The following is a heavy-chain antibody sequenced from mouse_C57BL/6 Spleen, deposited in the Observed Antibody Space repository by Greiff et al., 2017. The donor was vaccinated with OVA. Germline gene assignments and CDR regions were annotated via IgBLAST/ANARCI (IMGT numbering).Heavy chain of an antibody. J-gene: IGHJ1*03. D-gene: IGHD1-1*01. Sequence: DVKLQESGPGLVKPSQSLSLTCSVTGYSITSGYYWNWIRQFPGNKLEWMGYISYDGSNNYNPSLKNRISITRDTSKNQFFLKLNSVTTEDTATYYCARESGSTLYFDVWGTGTTVTVSS. CDR3: ARESGSTLYFDV. CDR2: ISYDGSN. CDR1: GYSITSGYY. V-gene: IGHV3-6*01.